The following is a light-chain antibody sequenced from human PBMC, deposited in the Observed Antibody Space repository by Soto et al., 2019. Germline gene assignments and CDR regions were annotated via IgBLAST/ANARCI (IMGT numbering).Light chain of an antibody. CDR1: SSDVGGYNY. CDR3: SSYTSSSTPYV. Sequence: QSALTQPASVSGSPGQSITISCTGTSSDVGGYNYVSWYQQHPGKAPKLMIYEVSNRPSGVSNRFSGSKSGNTASLTISGLKAEDEADYYYSSYTSSSTPYVFGTGTKLTVL. CDR2: EVS. J-gene: IGLJ1*01. V-gene: IGLV2-14*01.